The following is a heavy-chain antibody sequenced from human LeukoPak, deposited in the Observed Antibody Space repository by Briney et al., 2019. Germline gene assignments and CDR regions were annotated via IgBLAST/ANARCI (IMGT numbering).Heavy chain of an antibody. CDR1: GFTVTTDH. V-gene: IGHV3-53*01. CDR3: ARDRPRAV. Sequence: GGSLRLSCAASGFTVTTDHMSWVRQAPGKGLEWVSVIYSGGSTYYADSVKGRFTISRDNSKNTLYLQMNSLRAEDTAVYYCARDRPRAVWGQGTTVTVSS. J-gene: IGHJ6*02. CDR2: IYSGGST.